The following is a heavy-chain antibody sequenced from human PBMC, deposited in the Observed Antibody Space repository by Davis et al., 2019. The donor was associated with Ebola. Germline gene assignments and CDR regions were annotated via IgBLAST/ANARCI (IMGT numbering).Heavy chain of an antibody. D-gene: IGHD6-19*01. V-gene: IGHV3-48*04. CDR1: GFTFSSYW. CDR2: ISSSGSTI. CDR3: AKAYSSGFLFNAFDI. Sequence: GESLKISCAASGFTFSSYWMNWVRQAPGKGLEWVSYISSSGSTIYYADSVKGRFTISRDNAKNSLYLQMNSLRAEDTAVYYCAKAYSSGFLFNAFDIWGQGTMVTVSS. J-gene: IGHJ3*02.